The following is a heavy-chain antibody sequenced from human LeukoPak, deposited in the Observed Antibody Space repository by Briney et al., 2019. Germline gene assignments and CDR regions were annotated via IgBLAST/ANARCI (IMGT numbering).Heavy chain of an antibody. CDR3: AKDSSSWYYFDN. Sequence: PGGSLRLSCAASGFTVSSNYMSWVRQAPGKGLEWVSVISSSGGSTYYADSVKGRFTISRDNSKNTLYLQMNSLRAEDTAIYYCAKDSSSWYYFDNWGQGTLVTVSS. J-gene: IGHJ4*02. D-gene: IGHD6-13*01. V-gene: IGHV3-23*01. CDR1: GFTVSSNY. CDR2: ISSSGGST.